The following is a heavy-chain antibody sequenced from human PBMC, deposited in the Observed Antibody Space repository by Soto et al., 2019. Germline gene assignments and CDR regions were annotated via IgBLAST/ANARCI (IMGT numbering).Heavy chain of an antibody. V-gene: IGHV1-2*02. D-gene: IGHD3-3*01. CDR1: GYTFTGYY. CDR3: ARGSPLGVVITHWFDP. J-gene: IGHJ5*02. CDR2: INPNSGGT. Sequence: RASVKVSCKASGYTFTGYYMHWVRQAPGQGLEWMGWINPNSGGTNYAQKFQGRVTMTRDTSISTAYMELSRLRSDDTAVYYCARGSPLGVVITHWFDPWGQGTLVTVSS.